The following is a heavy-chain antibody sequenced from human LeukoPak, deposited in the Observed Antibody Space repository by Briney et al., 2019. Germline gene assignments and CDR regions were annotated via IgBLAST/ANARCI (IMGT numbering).Heavy chain of an antibody. CDR3: AGARGSSLYY. V-gene: IGHV3-74*01. J-gene: IGHJ4*02. Sequence: GGSVRLSCAASGFTFSSYWMHWVRQAPGKGLAWVSRINSDGSSTSYADSVKGRFTISRDNAKNTLYLQMNSLRAEDTAVYYCAGARGSSLYYWGQGTLVTVSS. D-gene: IGHD6-13*01. CDR2: INSDGSST. CDR1: GFTFSSYW.